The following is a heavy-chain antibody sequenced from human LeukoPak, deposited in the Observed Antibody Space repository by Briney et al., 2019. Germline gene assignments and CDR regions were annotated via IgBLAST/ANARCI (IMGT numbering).Heavy chain of an antibody. Sequence: GGSLRLSCAASGLNLDAYAMHWVRQAPGKGLEWVSLISGDGTITYYADSVKGRFTISRDNSKNSLFLEMNSLRSEDTALYYCAKDTPQFYHYYGIDVWGQGTTVTVSS. CDR1: GLNLDAYA. J-gene: IGHJ6*02. CDR3: AKDTPQFYHYYGIDV. V-gene: IGHV3-43*02. CDR2: ISGDGTIT.